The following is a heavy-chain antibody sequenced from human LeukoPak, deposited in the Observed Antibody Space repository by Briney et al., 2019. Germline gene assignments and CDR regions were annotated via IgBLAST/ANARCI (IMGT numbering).Heavy chain of an antibody. CDR3: AARPVRDLGPLDF. J-gene: IGHJ4*02. V-gene: IGHV3-23*01. CDR1: GFTFSSYA. CDR2: ISGSGGST. Sequence: PGGSLRLSCAASGFTFSSYAMAWVRQAPGKRLEWVSFISGSGGSTFYPDSVKGRFTISRDNSKNTLYLQMDRLRADDTAVYYCAARPVRDLGPLDFWGQGTLVTVSS. D-gene: IGHD5-24*01.